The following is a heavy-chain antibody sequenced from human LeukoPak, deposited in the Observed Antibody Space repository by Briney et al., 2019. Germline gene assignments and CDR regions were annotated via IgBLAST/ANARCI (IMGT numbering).Heavy chain of an antibody. CDR1: GGSISSGGYY. Sequence: SQTLSLTCTVSGGSISSGGYYWRWIRQHPGKGLEWIGYIYYSGSTYYNPSLKRRVTISVDTSKNQFSLKLSSVTAADTAVYYCARDRVLISSGWFDYWGQGTLVTVSS. D-gene: IGHD6-19*01. V-gene: IGHV4-31*03. CDR2: IYYSGST. J-gene: IGHJ4*02. CDR3: ARDRVLISSGWFDY.